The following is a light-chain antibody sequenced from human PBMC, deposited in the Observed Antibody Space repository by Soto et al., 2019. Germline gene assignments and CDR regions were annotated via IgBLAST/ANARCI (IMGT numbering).Light chain of an antibody. CDR2: GAS. CDR1: QSVSTNY. CDR3: HQYGSTPFT. J-gene: IGKJ3*01. Sequence: EIVLTQSPGTLSLSPGDRATLSCRASQSVSTNYLAWCQQSLGQAPRLLIYGASSRATGIPDRFSGNGSGTDFTLTISRLEPEDFAVYYCHQYGSTPFTFGPGTKVDIK. V-gene: IGKV3-20*01.